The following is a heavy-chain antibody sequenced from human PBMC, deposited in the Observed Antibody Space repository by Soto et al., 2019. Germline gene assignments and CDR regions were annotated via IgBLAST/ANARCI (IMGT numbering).Heavy chain of an antibody. CDR2: IYYSGST. CDR3: ARTEVGYRSGWYPH. V-gene: IGHV4-59*01. J-gene: IGHJ4*02. CDR1: GGSISSYY. D-gene: IGHD6-19*01. Sequence: SETLSLTCAVSGGSISSYYWSWIRQPPGKGLEWIGYIYYSGSTNYNPSLKSRVTISVDTSKNQFSLKLSSVTAADTAVYYCARTEVGYRSGWYPHWGQGTLVTVSS.